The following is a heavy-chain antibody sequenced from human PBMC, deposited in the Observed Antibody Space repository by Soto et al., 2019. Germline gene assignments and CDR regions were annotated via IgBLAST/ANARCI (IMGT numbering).Heavy chain of an antibody. CDR3: ARQSVAGGADLDY. CDR1: GYSFTSYW. V-gene: IGHV5-51*01. D-gene: IGHD3-10*01. Sequence: SMRSSCMGSGYSFTSYWIGWVRQMPGKGLEWMGIIYPGDSDTRYSPSFQGQVTISADKSISTAYLQWSSLKASDTAMYYCARQSVAGGADLDYWGQGTVVTVSS. CDR2: IYPGDSDT. J-gene: IGHJ4*02.